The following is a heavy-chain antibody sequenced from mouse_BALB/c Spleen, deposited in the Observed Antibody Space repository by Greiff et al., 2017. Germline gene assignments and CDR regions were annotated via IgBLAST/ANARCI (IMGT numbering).Heavy chain of an antibody. Sequence: QVQLQQSGAGLVKPGASVKLSCKASGYTFTEYIIHWVKQRSGQGLEWIGWFYPGSGSIKYNEKFKDKATLTADKSSSTVYMELSRLTSEDSAVYFCARHEESGNYERGYAMDYWGQGTSVTVSS. CDR1: GYTFTEYI. D-gene: IGHD2-1*01. CDR3: ARHEESGNYERGYAMDY. CDR2: FYPGSGSI. V-gene: IGHV1-62-2*01. J-gene: IGHJ4*01.